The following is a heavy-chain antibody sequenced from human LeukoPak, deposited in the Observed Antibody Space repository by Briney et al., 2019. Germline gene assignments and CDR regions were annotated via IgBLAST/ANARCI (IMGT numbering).Heavy chain of an antibody. CDR3: ARDPVVVSSSSIGYGMDV. CDR2: ISYDGRNK. D-gene: IGHD6-6*01. Sequence: GGSLRLSCAASGFTYSSYAMHWVRQAPGKGQEWVAVISYDGRNKYYADSVKGRFTISRDNSKNTLYLQMNSLRAEDTAVYYCARDPVVVSSSSIGYGMDVWGQGTTVTVSS. J-gene: IGHJ6*02. V-gene: IGHV3-30*04. CDR1: GFTYSSYA.